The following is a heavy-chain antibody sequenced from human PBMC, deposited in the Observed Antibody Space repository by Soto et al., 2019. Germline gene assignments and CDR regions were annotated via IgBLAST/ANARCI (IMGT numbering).Heavy chain of an antibody. CDR3: ARDPSDLWEPDQYFPH. D-gene: IGHD1-26*01. V-gene: IGHV3-21*01. J-gene: IGHJ1*01. Sequence: EVQLVESGGGLVKPWGSLTLSCAASGFTFSSYSMNWVRQAPGKGLEWVSSISSSSRHIYYADSVKGRFTISRDNAKNSLYLQMNSLRAEDTAMYFCARDPSDLWEPDQYFPHWGQGTLVAVSS. CDR1: GFTFSSYS. CDR2: ISSSSRHI.